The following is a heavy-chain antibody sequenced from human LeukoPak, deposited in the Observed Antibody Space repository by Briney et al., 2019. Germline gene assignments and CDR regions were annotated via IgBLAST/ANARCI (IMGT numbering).Heavy chain of an antibody. D-gene: IGHD2-15*01. V-gene: IGHV3-11*01. CDR3: ARGFQRDSPIDWLDP. J-gene: IGHJ5*02. Sequence: GGSLRLSCAASGFTFSDYYMSWIRQAPGKGLEWVSYISRSGRIIYYADSMKGRFTISRDNAKNSLYLRMNSLRAEDTAVYYCARGFQRDSPIDWLDPWGQGTLVTVSS. CDR2: ISRSGRII. CDR1: GFTFSDYY.